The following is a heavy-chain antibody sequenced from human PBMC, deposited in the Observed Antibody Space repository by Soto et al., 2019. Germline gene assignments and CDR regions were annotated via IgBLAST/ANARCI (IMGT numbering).Heavy chain of an antibody. CDR2: IIPIFGTA. V-gene: IGHV1-69*13. Sequence: GASVKVSCKASGYTFTSYGISWVRQAPGQGLEWMGGIIPIFGTANYAQKFQGRVTITADESTSTAYMELSSLRSEDTAVYYCATRSGQLVRYYYYGMDVWGQWTTVTGLL. CDR3: ATRSGQLVRYYYYGMDV. CDR1: GYTFTSYG. J-gene: IGHJ6*02. D-gene: IGHD6-6*01.